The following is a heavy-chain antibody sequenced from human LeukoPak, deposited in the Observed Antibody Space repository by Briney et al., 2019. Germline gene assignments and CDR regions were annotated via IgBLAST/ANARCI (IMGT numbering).Heavy chain of an antibody. CDR1: GFTFSDYG. J-gene: IGHJ4*02. CDR2: FSYDGNNK. V-gene: IGHV3-30*18. Sequence: GGSLRLSCAASGFTFSDYGMHWVRQAPGKGLEWVAVFSYDGNNKYYADSVKGRFTISRDDSKNTLYLQMNSLRLDDTAVYYCAKARGHDYGDRFFFAYWGQGTLVTVS. CDR3: AKARGHDYGDRFFFAY. D-gene: IGHD4-17*01.